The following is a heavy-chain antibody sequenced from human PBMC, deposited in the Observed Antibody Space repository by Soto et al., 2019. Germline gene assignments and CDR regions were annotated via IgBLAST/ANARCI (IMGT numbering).Heavy chain of an antibody. D-gene: IGHD6-19*01. CDR3: TRQTDAVQWLVVPTDYNFDY. J-gene: IGHJ4*02. CDR1: GFTFGGSA. CDR2: IRSKTNSYAT. Sequence: GGSLRLACAASGFTFGGSAMHWVRQASGKGLEWVGHIRSKTNSYATAYAESVKCRITISKDDSMNTAYLQMNSLKTEDTAAYFCTRQTDAVQWLVVPTDYNFDYWGQGTLVTVSS. V-gene: IGHV3-73*01.